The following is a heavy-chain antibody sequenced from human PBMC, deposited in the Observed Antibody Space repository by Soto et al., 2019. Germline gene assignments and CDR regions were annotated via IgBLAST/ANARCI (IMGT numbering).Heavy chain of an antibody. CDR2: ISYDGSNK. J-gene: IGHJ4*02. Sequence: GSLRLSCAASGFTFSSYGMHWVRQAPGKGLEWVAVISYDGSNKYYADSVKGRFTISRDNSKNTLYLQMNSLRAEDTAVYYCAKNPSYDSSGYCGYWGQGTLVTVSS. V-gene: IGHV3-30*18. CDR1: GFTFSSYG. CDR3: AKNPSYDSSGYCGY. D-gene: IGHD3-22*01.